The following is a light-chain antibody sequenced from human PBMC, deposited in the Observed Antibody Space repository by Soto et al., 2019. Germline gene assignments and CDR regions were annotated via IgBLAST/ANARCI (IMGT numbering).Light chain of an antibody. V-gene: IGKV1-5*03. Sequence: DIQMTQSPSTLSASVGDRVTITCRASQRLSGWLAWYQQKPGKAPKLLIYKASSLESGVPSRFSGSGSGTEFTLTISSLQPYDFSTYYCQQYNSYSGTFCQGPKLEIK. J-gene: IGKJ2*01. CDR1: QRLSGW. CDR2: KAS. CDR3: QQYNSYSGT.